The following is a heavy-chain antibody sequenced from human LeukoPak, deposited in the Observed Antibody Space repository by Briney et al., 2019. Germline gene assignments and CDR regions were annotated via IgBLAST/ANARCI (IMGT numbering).Heavy chain of an antibody. CDR3: ATGGHYYDSSGIDY. Sequence: GESLKISCAASGFTVSSNYMSWVRQAPGKGLEWVSVIYSGGSTYYADSVKGRFTISRDNSKNTLYLQMNSLRAEDTAVYYCATGGHYYDSSGIDYWGQGTLVTVSS. D-gene: IGHD3-22*01. J-gene: IGHJ4*02. V-gene: IGHV3-53*01. CDR1: GFTVSSNY. CDR2: IYSGGST.